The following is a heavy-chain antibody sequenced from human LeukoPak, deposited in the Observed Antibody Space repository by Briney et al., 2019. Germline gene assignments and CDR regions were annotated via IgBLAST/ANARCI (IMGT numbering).Heavy chain of an antibody. Sequence: GGSLRLSCAASGFTFSSYWMHWVRQAPGKGLVWVSRINSGGSSTSYADSMKGRFTISRDNAKNTLYLQMNSLRAEDTAVYYCARVRGGRSFYYFDYWGQGTLVTVSS. D-gene: IGHD6-19*01. CDR1: GFTFSSYW. CDR2: INSGGSST. J-gene: IGHJ4*02. V-gene: IGHV3-74*01. CDR3: ARVRGGRSFYYFDY.